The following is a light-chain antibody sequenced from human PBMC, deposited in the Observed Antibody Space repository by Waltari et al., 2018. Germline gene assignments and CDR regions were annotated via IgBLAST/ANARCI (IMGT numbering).Light chain of an antibody. CDR2: GAS. CDR3: QQYNTYPWT. Sequence: DIPMTQSPSSLSASVGDRVIITCRASQGISNNLVWFQQKPGKAPKSLIYGASYLHSGVPSKFSGSGSGTDFTLTISSLQPEDFATYYCQQYNTYPWTFGQGTKVEIK. CDR1: QGISNN. J-gene: IGKJ1*01. V-gene: IGKV1-16*02.